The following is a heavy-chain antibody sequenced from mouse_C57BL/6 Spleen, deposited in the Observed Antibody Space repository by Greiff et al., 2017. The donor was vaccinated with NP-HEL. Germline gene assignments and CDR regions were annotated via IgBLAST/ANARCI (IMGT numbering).Heavy chain of an antibody. J-gene: IGHJ2*01. V-gene: IGHV1-54*01. CDR1: GYAFTNYL. CDR2: INPGSGGT. D-gene: IGHD3-2*02. Sequence: VQLKQSGAELVRPGTSVKVSCKASGYAFTNYLIEWVKQRPGQGLEWIGVINPGSGGTNYNEKFKGKATLTADKSSSTAYMQLSSLTSEDSAVYFCARSAQATYFDYWGQGTTLTVSS. CDR3: ARSAQATYFDY.